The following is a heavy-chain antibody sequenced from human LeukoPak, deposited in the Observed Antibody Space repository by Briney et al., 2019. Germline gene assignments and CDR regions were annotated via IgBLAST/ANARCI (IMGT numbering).Heavy chain of an antibody. CDR2: IYYSGST. V-gene: IGHV4-39*07. CDR1: GGSISSSSYY. CDR3: ARESEGSIMITFGGVIAV. J-gene: IGHJ4*02. Sequence: SETLSLTCTVSGGSISSSSYYWGWIRQPPGKGLEWIGSIYYSGSTYYNPSLKSRVTISVDTSKNQFSLKLSSVTAADTAVYYCARESEGSIMITFGGVIAVWGQGTLVTVSS. D-gene: IGHD3-16*02.